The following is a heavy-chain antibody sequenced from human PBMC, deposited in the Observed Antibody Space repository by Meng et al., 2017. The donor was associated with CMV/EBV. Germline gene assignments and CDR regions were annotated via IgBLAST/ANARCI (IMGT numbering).Heavy chain of an antibody. CDR3: ARDWTIFGVVIPGDDSFDI. D-gene: IGHD3-3*01. Sequence: ASVQVSCKASGYTFTSYYMHWVRQAPGQGLEWMGIINPSGGSTSYAQKFQGRVTMTRDTSTSTVYIELSSLRSEDTAVYYCARDWTIFGVVIPGDDSFDIWGQGTMVTVSS. J-gene: IGHJ3*02. CDR1: GYTFTSYY. CDR2: INPSGGST. V-gene: IGHV1-46*01.